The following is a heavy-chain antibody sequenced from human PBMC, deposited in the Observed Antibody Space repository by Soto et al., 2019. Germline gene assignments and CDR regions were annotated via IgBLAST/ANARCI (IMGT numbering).Heavy chain of an antibody. Sequence: PSETLSLTCTVSGGSIISGGYYWIWIRQHPGKGLEWIGYIYYSGSTYYNPSLKSRVTISVDTSKNQFSLKLSSVTAADTAVYYCARERITMVRGPQFFDYWGQGTLVTVSS. CDR1: GGSIISGGYY. V-gene: IGHV4-31*03. CDR2: IYYSGST. CDR3: ARERITMVRGPQFFDY. D-gene: IGHD3-10*01. J-gene: IGHJ4*02.